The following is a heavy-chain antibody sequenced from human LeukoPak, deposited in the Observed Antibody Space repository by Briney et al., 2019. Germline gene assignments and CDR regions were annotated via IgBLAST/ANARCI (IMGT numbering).Heavy chain of an antibody. D-gene: IGHD3-22*01. CDR1: GFTFSSYG. V-gene: IGHV3-30*18. J-gene: IGHJ4*02. CDR2: ISYDGSNK. Sequence: PGGSLRLSCAASGFTFSSYGMHWVRQAPGKGLEGVAVISYDGSNKYYADSVKGRFTISRDNSKNTLYLQMNSLRAEDTAVYYCAKPYYYDSSGYYPYDYWGQGTLVTVSS. CDR3: AKPYYYDSSGYYPYDY.